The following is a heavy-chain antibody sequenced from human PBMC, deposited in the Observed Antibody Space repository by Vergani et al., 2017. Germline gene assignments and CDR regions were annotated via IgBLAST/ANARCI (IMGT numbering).Heavy chain of an antibody. CDR1: GFTFSSYA. CDR3: ARDHGYSYGSYYYYYGMDV. J-gene: IGHJ6*02. CDR2: ISYDGSNK. Sequence: QVQLVESGGGVVQPGRSLRLSCAASGFTFSSYAMHWVRQAPGKGLEWVAVISYDGSNKYYADSVKGRFTISRDNSKNTLYLQMNSLRAEDTAVYYCARDHGYSYGSYYYYYGMDVWGQGTTVTVSS. D-gene: IGHD5-18*01. V-gene: IGHV3-30*01.